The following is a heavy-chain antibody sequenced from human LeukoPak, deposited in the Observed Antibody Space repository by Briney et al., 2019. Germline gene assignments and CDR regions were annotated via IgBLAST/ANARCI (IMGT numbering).Heavy chain of an antibody. CDR3: AGGSFYYYYMDV. CDR1: GGSFSAYY. CDR2: MDYSGST. V-gene: IGHV4-59*01. Sequence: SETLSLTCAVYGGSFSAYYWTWIRQPPGKGLEWIGYMDYSGSTNYNPSLKSRVTISVDTSKNQFSLKVSSVTAADTAVYYFAGGSFYYYYMDVWGKGTTVTVSS. J-gene: IGHJ6*03. D-gene: IGHD1-26*01.